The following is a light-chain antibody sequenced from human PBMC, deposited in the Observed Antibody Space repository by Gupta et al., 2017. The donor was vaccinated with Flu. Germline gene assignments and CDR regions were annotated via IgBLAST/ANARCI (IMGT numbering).Light chain of an antibody. Sequence: QSALTQPASVSGSPGQSITISCTGTSSDVGSYNLVSWYQQHPGKAHKLMIYEGSKRPSGVSNRFSGSKSGNTASLTISGLQAEDEADYYCCSYAGSSTPYGFGTGTKVTVL. CDR1: SSDVGSYNL. J-gene: IGLJ1*01. V-gene: IGLV2-23*01. CDR2: EGS. CDR3: CSYAGSSTPYG.